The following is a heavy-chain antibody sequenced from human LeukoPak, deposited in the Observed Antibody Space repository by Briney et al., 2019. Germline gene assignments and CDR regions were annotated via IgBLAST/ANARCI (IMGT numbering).Heavy chain of an antibody. CDR2: IYTSGST. Sequence: PSETLSLTCTVSGGSISSGSYYWSWIRQPAGKGLEWIGRIYTSGSTHYNPSLKSRVTISVDTSKNQCSLKLSSATAADTAVYYCARDEYYYDSSGYYGSYYYYMDVWGKGTTVTVSS. J-gene: IGHJ6*03. V-gene: IGHV4-61*02. D-gene: IGHD3-22*01. CDR1: GGSISSGSYY. CDR3: ARDEYYYDSSGYYGSYYYYMDV.